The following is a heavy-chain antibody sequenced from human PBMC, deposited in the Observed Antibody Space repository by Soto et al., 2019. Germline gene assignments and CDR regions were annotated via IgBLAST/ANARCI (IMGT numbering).Heavy chain of an antibody. D-gene: IGHD3-16*02. CDR2: MNPNSGNT. CDR1: GYTFTSYG. J-gene: IGHJ3*02. CDR3: VRGLPGKPLAFDI. Sequence: ASVKVSCKASGYTFTSYGINWVRQATGQGLEWMGWMNPNSGNTGYAQKFQGRVTMTRNTSISTAYMELSSLRSEDTAVYYCVRGLPGKPLAFDIWGQGTMVTVSS. V-gene: IGHV1-8*02.